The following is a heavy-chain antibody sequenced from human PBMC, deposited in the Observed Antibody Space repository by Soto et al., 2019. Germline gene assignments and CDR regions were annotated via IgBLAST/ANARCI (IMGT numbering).Heavy chain of an antibody. V-gene: IGHV3-23*01. CDR2: ISGDAAST. CDR3: AKEYSSGWYFLDH. CDR1: GFSFDICE. D-gene: IGHD6-19*01. J-gene: IGHJ4*02. Sequence: GGSLRLSCVASGFSFDICEVTWVRQAPGGGLEWVSTISGDAASTFYADPVKGRFTISRDNSKNTLYLEMNSLRAEDTAIYYCAKEYSSGWYFLDHWGQGTLVTVSS.